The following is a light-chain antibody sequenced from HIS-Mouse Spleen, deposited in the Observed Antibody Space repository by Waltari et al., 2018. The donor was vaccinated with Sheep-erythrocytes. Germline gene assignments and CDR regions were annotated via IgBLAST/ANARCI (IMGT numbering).Light chain of an antibody. J-gene: IGLJ3*02. V-gene: IGLV2-8*01. CDR2: AVR. Sequence: QSALTQPPAASGSPGQSVTISCTGTSSDVGGYNYVSWYQQHPGKAPKLMIYAVRKRPSGVPDRFSGSKSGNTASLTVSGLQAEDEADYYCSSYAGSNNWVFGGGTKLTVL. CDR1: SSDVGGYNY. CDR3: SSYAGSNNWV.